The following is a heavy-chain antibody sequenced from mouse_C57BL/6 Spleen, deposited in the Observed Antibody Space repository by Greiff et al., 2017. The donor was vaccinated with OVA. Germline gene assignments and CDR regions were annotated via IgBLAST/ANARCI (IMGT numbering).Heavy chain of an antibody. CDR2: IYPGDGDT. CDR3: ARVDGYYAMDY. D-gene: IGHD2-3*01. CDR1: GYAFSSSW. Sequence: VQLQQSGPELVKPGASVKISCKASGYAFSSSWMNWVKQRPGKGLEWIGRIYPGDGDTNYNGKFKGKATLTADKSSSTAYMQLSSLTSEDSAVYFCARVDGYYAMDYWGQGTSVTVSS. V-gene: IGHV1-82*01. J-gene: IGHJ4*01.